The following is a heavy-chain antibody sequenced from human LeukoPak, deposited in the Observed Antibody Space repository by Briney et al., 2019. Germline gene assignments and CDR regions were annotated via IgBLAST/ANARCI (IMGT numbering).Heavy chain of an antibody. V-gene: IGHV1-69*13. CDR1: GGTFSSYA. CDR2: INPIFGTA. J-gene: IGHJ3*02. D-gene: IGHD3-3*01. Sequence: SVKVSCKASGGTFSSYAISWVRQAPGQGLEWMGGINPIFGTANYAQKFQGRVTITADESTSTAYMELSSLRSEDTAVYYCARDGDDFWSGYLDAFDIWGQGTMVTVSS. CDR3: ARDGDDFWSGYLDAFDI.